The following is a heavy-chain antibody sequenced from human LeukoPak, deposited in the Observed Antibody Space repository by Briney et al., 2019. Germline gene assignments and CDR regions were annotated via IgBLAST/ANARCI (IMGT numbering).Heavy chain of an antibody. CDR3: ATLAYYYDSSGYTNWFDP. J-gene: IGHJ5*02. V-gene: IGHV1-24*01. D-gene: IGHD3-22*01. Sequence: GASVKVSCKVSGYTLTELSMHWVRQAPGKGLEWMGGFDPEDGETIYAQKFQGRVTMTEDTSTDTAYMELSSLRSEDTAVYYCATLAYYYDSSGYTNWFDPWGQGTLVTVSS. CDR2: FDPEDGET. CDR1: GYTLTELS.